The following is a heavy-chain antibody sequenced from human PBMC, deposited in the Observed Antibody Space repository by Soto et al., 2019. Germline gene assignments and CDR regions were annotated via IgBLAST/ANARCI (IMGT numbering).Heavy chain of an antibody. CDR3: AKDSGGPATAFAFDY. CDR2: ISGSGGST. CDR1: GFTVSSKY. J-gene: IGHJ4*02. V-gene: IGHV3-23*01. D-gene: IGHD3-10*01. Sequence: RLSCAPSGFTVSSKYMSWVRQAPGKGLEWVSAISGSGGSTYYADSVKGRFTISRDNSKNTLYLQMNSLRAEDTAVYYCAKDSGGPATAFAFDYWGQGTLVTVSS.